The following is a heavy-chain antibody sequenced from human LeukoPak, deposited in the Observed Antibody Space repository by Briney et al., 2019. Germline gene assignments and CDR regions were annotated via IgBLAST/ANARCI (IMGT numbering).Heavy chain of an antibody. CDR2: LSTGTGGT. Sequence: ASVKVSCKASGSTFTSYDINWVRQATGHGLEWMGWLSTGTGGTNYAQKFQGRVTMTRDTSISTAYLELSRLASDDTALYYCARNYGRTSRYFDYWGQGALVTVSS. CDR1: GSTFTSYD. V-gene: IGHV1-2*02. J-gene: IGHJ4*02. CDR3: ARNYGRTSRYFDY. D-gene: IGHD4-17*01.